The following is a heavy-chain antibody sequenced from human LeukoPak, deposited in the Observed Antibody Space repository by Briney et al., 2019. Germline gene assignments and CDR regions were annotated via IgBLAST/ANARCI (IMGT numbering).Heavy chain of an antibody. CDR2: IYYSGST. CDR1: GGSISSYY. V-gene: IGHV4-59*01. D-gene: IGHD5-18*01. CDR3: ARIGGIQLWPAVDY. J-gene: IGHJ4*02. Sequence: SETLSLTCTVSGGSISSYYWSWLRQPPGKGLEWIGYIYYSGSTNYNPSLKSRVTISVDTSKNQFSLKLSSVTAADTAVYYGARIGGIQLWPAVDYWGQGTLVTVSS.